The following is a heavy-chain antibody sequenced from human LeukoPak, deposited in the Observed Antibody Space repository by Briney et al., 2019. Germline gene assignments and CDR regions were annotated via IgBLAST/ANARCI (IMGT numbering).Heavy chain of an antibody. Sequence: TSESLSLTCTVSGGSISSYYWSWIRQPPGKGLEWIGYIYYSGSTNYNPSLKSRVTISVDTSKNQFSLKLSSVTAADTAVYYCARFFGLDATYFDYWGQGTLVTVSS. D-gene: IGHD2-15*01. CDR3: ARFFGLDATYFDY. CDR1: GGSISSYY. J-gene: IGHJ4*02. V-gene: IGHV4-59*01. CDR2: IYYSGST.